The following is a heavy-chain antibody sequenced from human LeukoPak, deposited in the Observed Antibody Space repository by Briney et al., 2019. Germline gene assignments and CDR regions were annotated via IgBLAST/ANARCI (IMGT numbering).Heavy chain of an antibody. CDR2: IYYSGST. D-gene: IGHD1-1*01. J-gene: IGHJ4*02. CDR1: GGSISSFY. Sequence: SETLSLTCTVSGGSISSFYWSWIRQPPGKGLEWIGYIYYSGSTNCNPSLKSRVTISVDTSKNQFSLKLSSVTAADTAVYYCARHADVHIDYWGQGTLVTVSS. CDR3: ARHADVHIDY. V-gene: IGHV4-59*08.